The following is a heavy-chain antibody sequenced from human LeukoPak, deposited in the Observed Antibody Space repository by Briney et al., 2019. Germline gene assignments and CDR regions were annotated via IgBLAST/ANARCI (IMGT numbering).Heavy chain of an antibody. D-gene: IGHD4-17*01. CDR1: GGSISTYY. CDR3: ARTPATTWTNHFDC. J-gene: IGHJ4*02. Sequence: SETLSLTCTVSGGSISTYYWNWIRQSPGKGLEWIGYMYYSGSTNYNPSLKSRVTISVDTSKNEYSLKLSSVTAADTAVYYCARTPATTWTNHFDCWGQGTLVTVSS. V-gene: IGHV4-59*01. CDR2: MYYSGST.